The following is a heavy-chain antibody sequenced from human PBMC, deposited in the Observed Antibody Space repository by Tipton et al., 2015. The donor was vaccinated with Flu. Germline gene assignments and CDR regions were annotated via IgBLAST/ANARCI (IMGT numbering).Heavy chain of an antibody. Sequence: TLSLTCSVSGGSISGHYWNWIRQPPGRGLEWIGYIFYTGDTSYNPSLKSRVTISTETSKNQFSLKLTSVTAADTAVYYCATLQAPPGPPSWGQGTLVTVSS. CDR1: GGSISGHY. V-gene: IGHV4-59*11. CDR3: ATLQAPPGPPS. J-gene: IGHJ5*02. CDR2: IFYTGDT. D-gene: IGHD6-13*01.